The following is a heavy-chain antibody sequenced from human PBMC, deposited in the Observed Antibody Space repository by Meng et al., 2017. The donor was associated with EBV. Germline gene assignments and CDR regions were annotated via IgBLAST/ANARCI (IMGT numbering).Heavy chain of an antibody. CDR1: GYTFTSYY. D-gene: IGHD6-19*01. CDR2: INPSGGST. CDR3: ARNGIAVWGWFDP. V-gene: IGHV1-46*01. Sequence: EQLVQSGAEVKKPGALVKASSKAAGYTFTSYYMHWGRQAPGEGLEWMVIINPSGGSTSYAQKFQGRVTMTRDTSTSTVYMELSSLRSEDTAVYYCARNGIAVWGWFDPWGQGTLVTVSS. J-gene: IGHJ5*02.